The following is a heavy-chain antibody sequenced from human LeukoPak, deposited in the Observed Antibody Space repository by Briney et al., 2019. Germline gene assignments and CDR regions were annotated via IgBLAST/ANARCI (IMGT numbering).Heavy chain of an antibody. Sequence: GGSLRLSCAASGFTFSSYSMNWVRQAPGKGLEWVAVISYDGSNKYYADSVKGRFTISRDNSKNTLYLQMDSLRAEDSALYYCAKEFSSRWSYWHFDLWGRGTLVTVSS. J-gene: IGHJ2*01. D-gene: IGHD6-13*01. CDR2: ISYDGSNK. CDR1: GFTFSSYS. CDR3: AKEFSSRWSYWHFDL. V-gene: IGHV3-30*18.